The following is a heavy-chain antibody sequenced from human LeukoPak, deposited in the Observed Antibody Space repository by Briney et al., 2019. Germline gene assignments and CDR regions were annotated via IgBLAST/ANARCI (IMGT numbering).Heavy chain of an antibody. V-gene: IGHV3-74*01. Sequence: GGSLRLSCAASGFTFSSYWMHWVRQAPGKGLVWVSRINSDGSSTSYADSVKGRFTISRDNAKNTLYLQMNSLRAEDTAVYFCAILSWDGRGSFYWGQGTLVTVSS. CDR1: GFTFSSYW. J-gene: IGHJ4*02. CDR3: AILSWDGRGSFY. CDR2: INSDGSST. D-gene: IGHD2/OR15-2a*01.